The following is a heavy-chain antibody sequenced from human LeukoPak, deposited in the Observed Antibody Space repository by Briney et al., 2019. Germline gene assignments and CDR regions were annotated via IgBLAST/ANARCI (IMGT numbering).Heavy chain of an antibody. Sequence: GRSLRLSCAASGFTFSSYAMHWVRQAPGKGLEWVAVISYDGSNKYYADSVKGRFTISRDNSKNTLYLQTNSLRAEDTAVYYCARDQNIVVVTGAFDYWGQGTLVTVSS. CDR2: ISYDGSNK. CDR3: ARDQNIVVVTGAFDY. CDR1: GFTFSSYA. J-gene: IGHJ4*02. D-gene: IGHD2-21*02. V-gene: IGHV3-30-3*01.